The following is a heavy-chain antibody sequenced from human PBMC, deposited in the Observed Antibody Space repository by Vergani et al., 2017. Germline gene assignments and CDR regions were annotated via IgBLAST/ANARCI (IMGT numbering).Heavy chain of an antibody. CDR2: INAGNGNT. V-gene: IGHV1-3*01. J-gene: IGHJ6*03. D-gene: IGHD3-3*01. CDR1: GYTFTSYA. CDR3: ARGVDVNYDFWSGYYRWVKDYYMDV. Sequence: QVQLVQSGAEVKKPGASVKVSCKASGYTFTSYAMHWVRQAPGQRLEWMGWINAGNGNTKYSQKFQGSVTITRDTSASTAYMELSSLRCEDTAVYYCARGVDVNYDFWSGYYRWVKDYYMDVWGKGTTVTVSS.